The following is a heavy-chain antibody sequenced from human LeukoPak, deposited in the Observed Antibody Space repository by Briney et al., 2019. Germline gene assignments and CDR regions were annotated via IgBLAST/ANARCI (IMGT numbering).Heavy chain of an antibody. CDR1: GGSISSYY. CDR3: ARSNYYDSSGYHDDAFDI. CDR2: IYHSGST. V-gene: IGHV4-59*12. D-gene: IGHD3-22*01. Sequence: SETLSLTCTVSGGSISSYYWSWIRQPPGKGLEWIGYIYHSGSTYYNPSLKSRVTISVDRSKNQFSLKLSSVTAADTAVYYCARSNYYDSSGYHDDAFDIWGQGTMVTVSS. J-gene: IGHJ3*02.